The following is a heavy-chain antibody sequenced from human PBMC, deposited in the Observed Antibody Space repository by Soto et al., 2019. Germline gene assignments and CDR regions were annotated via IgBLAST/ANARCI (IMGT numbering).Heavy chain of an antibody. CDR2: IIRIFGTA. Sequence: QVQLVQSGAEVKKPGSSVKVSCTASGGTFSSYAISWVRQAPGQGLEWMGGIIRIFGTANYAQKFQGRVTITADESTSTAYMELSSLRSEDTAVYYCARASKLGYCSGGRCYSGDYWGQGTLVTVSS. CDR3: ARASKLGYCSGGRCYSGDY. CDR1: GGTFSSYA. D-gene: IGHD2-15*01. V-gene: IGHV1-69*01. J-gene: IGHJ4*02.